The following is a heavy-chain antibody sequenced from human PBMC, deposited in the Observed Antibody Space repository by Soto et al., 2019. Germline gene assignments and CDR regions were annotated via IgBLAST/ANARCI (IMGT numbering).Heavy chain of an antibody. V-gene: IGHV4-59*12. D-gene: IGHD2-8*02. CDR3: ARDKITGLFDY. CDR1: DDSSSNYK. Sequence: PSETLSLTCTVSDDSSSNYKWSWIRQPPGRGLEWIGYIDSNGSTSYNPSLKSRVTISVDTSKNQFSLKLTSVTAADTAVYYCARDKITGLFDYWGQGTLVTVSS. CDR2: IDSNGST. J-gene: IGHJ4*02.